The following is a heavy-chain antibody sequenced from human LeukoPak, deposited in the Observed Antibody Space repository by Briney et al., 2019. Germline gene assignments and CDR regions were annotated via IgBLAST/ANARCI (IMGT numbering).Heavy chain of an antibody. Sequence: SETLSLTCTVSGGSISSSSYYWGWIRQPPGKGLEWIGSIYYSGSTYYNPSLKSRVTISVDTSKNQFSLNLRSVTVADTAVYYCARRASGWYGGANYPLIDYWGQGSLVTVSS. D-gene: IGHD6-19*01. V-gene: IGHV4-39*07. CDR1: GGSISSSSYY. CDR3: ARRASGWYGGANYPLIDY. CDR2: IYYSGST. J-gene: IGHJ4*02.